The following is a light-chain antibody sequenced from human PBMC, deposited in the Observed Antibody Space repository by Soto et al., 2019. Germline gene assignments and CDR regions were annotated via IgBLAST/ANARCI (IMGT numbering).Light chain of an antibody. J-gene: IGLJ1*01. CDR1: SSDVGGYNY. CDR2: DVS. V-gene: IGLV2-14*01. Sequence: QSVLTQPASVSGSPGQSITISCTGTSSDVGGYNYVSWYQQHPGKAPKLMIYDVSNRPSGVSNRFSGSKSGNTASLTISGLQAEDEADYYCSSYTSSSTLVVFGTGTKLT. CDR3: SSYTSSSTLVV.